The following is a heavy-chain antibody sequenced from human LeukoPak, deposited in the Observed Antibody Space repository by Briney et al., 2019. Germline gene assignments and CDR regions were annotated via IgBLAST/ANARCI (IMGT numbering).Heavy chain of an antibody. CDR3: ARVIGYCSSTSCFGYFDY. Sequence: SETLSLTGTVSGGSISSYYWSWIRQPPGKGREWVGYIYYSGSTNYNPSLKSRVTTSVDRSKNQLSLKLSSVTAEDTALYYCARVIGYCSSTSCFGYFDYWGQGTLVTVSS. D-gene: IGHD2-2*01. V-gene: IGHV4-59*08. CDR1: GGSISSYY. J-gene: IGHJ4*02. CDR2: IYYSGST.